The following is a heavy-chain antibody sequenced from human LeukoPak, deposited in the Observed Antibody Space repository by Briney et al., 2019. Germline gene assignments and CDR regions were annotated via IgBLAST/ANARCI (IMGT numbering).Heavy chain of an antibody. J-gene: IGHJ3*02. CDR2: IYYSGST. CDR3: ATSGQQQRHGGAFDI. CDR1: GGSISSYY. V-gene: IGHV4-59*01. Sequence: PSETLSLTCTVSGGSISSYYWSWIRQPPGKGLEWIGYIYYSGSTNYNPSLKSRVTISVDTSKNQFSLKLSSVTAADTAVYYCATSGQQQRHGGAFDIWGQGTMATVSS. D-gene: IGHD6-13*01.